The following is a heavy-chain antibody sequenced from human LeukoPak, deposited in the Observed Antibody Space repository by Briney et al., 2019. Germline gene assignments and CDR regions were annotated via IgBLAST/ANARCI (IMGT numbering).Heavy chain of an antibody. J-gene: IGHJ6*03. CDR1: GYSFTSYW. Sequence: GESLKISCKGSGYSFTSYWIGWVRQMPGKGLEWTGIIYPGDSDTRYSPSFQGQVTISADKSISTAYLQWSSLKASDTAMYYCARPAMVRGVNIYYYYYYMDVWGKGTTVTVSS. V-gene: IGHV5-51*01. CDR3: ARPAMVRGVNIYYYYYYMDV. D-gene: IGHD3-10*01. CDR2: IYPGDSDT.